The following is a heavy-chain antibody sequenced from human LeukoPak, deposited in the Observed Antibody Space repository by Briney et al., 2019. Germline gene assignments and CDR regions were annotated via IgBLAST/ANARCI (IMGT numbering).Heavy chain of an antibody. Sequence: ASVKVSCKASGYTFTNYYIHWVRHAPGQGLEWTGIINPSGGSTSYAQKIQGRVTRTRDTSISTAYMELSRLRSDDTAVYYCARRTAADSDYWGQGTLVTVSS. CDR2: INPSGGST. J-gene: IGHJ4*02. CDR3: ARRTAADSDY. D-gene: IGHD6-13*01. CDR1: GYTFTNYY. V-gene: IGHV1-46*01.